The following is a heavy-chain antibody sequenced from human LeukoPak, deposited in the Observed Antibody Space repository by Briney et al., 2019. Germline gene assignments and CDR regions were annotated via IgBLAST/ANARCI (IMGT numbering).Heavy chain of an antibody. D-gene: IGHD2-15*01. V-gene: IGHV3-23*01. J-gene: IGHJ4*02. CDR1: GFTFSGNA. CDR2: IIGMGGST. CDR3: ARRIREGYCSGGNCYSFGY. Sequence: PGGSLRLSCAASGFTFSGNARSGVGQAQGRGREGVSAIIGMGGSTYYADSVKGRFTISRDNSKNTLYLQMNSLRAEDTAVYFCARRIREGYCSGGNCYSFGYWGQGALVTVSS.